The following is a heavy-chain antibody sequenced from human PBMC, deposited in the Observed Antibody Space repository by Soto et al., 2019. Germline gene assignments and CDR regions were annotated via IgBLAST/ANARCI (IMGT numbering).Heavy chain of an antibody. CDR3: ASDGYGSDY. CDR1: VFTFSSYA. CDR2: ISSNGSTK. J-gene: IGHJ4*02. Sequence: PGESLKISCTASVFTFSSYAMNWVRQAPGKGLVWVSYISSNGSTKNYEDSVKGRFTISRDNAKNTLYLQMNSLRAEDTAVYYSASDGYGSDYCGQGTVVTVYS. V-gene: IGHV3-48*04. D-gene: IGHD4-17*01.